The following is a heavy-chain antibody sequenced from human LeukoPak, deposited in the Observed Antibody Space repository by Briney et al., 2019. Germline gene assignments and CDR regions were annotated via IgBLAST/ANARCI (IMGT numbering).Heavy chain of an antibody. Sequence: HPGGSLRLSCAASGFTFNRSWMNWVRQAPGKGLEWVANMDRSGSQKRYVDSVKGRFIISKDNPGASLYLDMYSLSAEDTAIYYCAIWTSGNYWGQGTLVTVSS. D-gene: IGHD1-1*01. CDR2: MDRSGSQK. CDR1: GFTFNRSW. V-gene: IGHV3-7*01. CDR3: AIWTSGNY. J-gene: IGHJ4*02.